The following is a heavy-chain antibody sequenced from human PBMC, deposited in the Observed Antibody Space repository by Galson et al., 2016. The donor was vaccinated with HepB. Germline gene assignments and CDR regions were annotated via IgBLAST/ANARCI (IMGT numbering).Heavy chain of an antibody. V-gene: IGHV4-4*02. CDR3: ARDKGEAAAGRGNFDY. Sequence: GKGLEWIGEIYHTGTTNYNPSLKSRITMSLDKSKNQFSLKLNSVTAADTAVYYCARDKGEAAAGRGNFDYWGQGTLVTVSS. J-gene: IGHJ4*02. CDR2: IYHTGTT. D-gene: IGHD6-25*01.